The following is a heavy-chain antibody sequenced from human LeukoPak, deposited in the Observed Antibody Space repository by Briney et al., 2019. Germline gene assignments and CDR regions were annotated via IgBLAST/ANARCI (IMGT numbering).Heavy chain of an antibody. CDR2: ISASGGST. D-gene: IGHD6-19*01. Sequence: GGSLRLSCAASGFTFSSYAMNWVRQAPGKGLEWVSAISASGGSTYYADSVKGRFTISRDNSKNTLYLQMNSLRAEDTAVYYCARRSQYSSGWDFDYWGQGTLVTVSS. V-gene: IGHV3-23*01. CDR1: GFTFSSYA. J-gene: IGHJ4*02. CDR3: ARRSQYSSGWDFDY.